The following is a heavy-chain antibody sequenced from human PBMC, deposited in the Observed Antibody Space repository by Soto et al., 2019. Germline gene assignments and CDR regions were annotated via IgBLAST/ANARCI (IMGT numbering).Heavy chain of an antibody. J-gene: IGHJ5*02. CDR2: IYHSGST. Sequence: SETLSLTCAVSGYSISSGYYWGWIRQPPGKRLEWIGSIYHSGSTYYNPSLKSRVTISVDTSKNQFSLKLSSVTAADTAVYYCARDYPATRYYYGSGRNNWYDPWVQGTLGTVS. CDR3: ARDYPATRYYYGSGRNNWYDP. D-gene: IGHD3-10*01. CDR1: GYSISSGYY. V-gene: IGHV4-38-2*02.